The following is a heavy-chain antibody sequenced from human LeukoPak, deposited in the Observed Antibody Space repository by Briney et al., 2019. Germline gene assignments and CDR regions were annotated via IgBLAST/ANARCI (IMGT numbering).Heavy chain of an antibody. J-gene: IGHJ6*02. CDR1: GFTFSTYW. CDR3: ARDGPGISRYGMDV. CDR2: IKQDGSDR. Sequence: GGSLRLSCAASGFTFSTYWMSWVRQAPGKGLEWVANIKQDGSDRYYVDSVKGRFTIYRDNAKNSLYLQMNSLRAEDTAVYYCARDGPGISRYGMDVWGQGTTVTVSS. V-gene: IGHV3-7*01. D-gene: IGHD6-13*01.